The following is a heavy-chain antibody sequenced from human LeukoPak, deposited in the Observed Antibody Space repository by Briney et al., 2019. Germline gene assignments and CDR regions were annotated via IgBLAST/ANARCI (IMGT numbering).Heavy chain of an antibody. J-gene: IGHJ6*03. D-gene: IGHD3-3*01. CDR3: ARDTRAMDV. CDR2: IWYDGSNK. CDR1: GFTFSSYG. V-gene: IGHV3-33*01. Sequence: PGGSLRLSCAASGFTFSSYGMHWVRQAPGKGLEWVAVIWYDGSNKYYADSVKGRFNISRDNYKNTLYLQMNSLRAEDTAVYYCARDTRAMDVWGKGTTVTVSS.